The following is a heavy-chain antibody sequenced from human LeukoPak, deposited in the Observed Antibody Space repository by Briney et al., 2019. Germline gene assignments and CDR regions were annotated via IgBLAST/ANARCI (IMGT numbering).Heavy chain of an antibody. V-gene: IGHV4-38-2*01. Sequence: SENLSLTCSVSGYSFTSGHYWGWIRQPPGKGLEWIANIYHTGSAHYNPSLKSRVTISVDTSKNQFSLKLSSVTAADTAVYYCARYCTSTTCILRGFDYWGQGTLVTVSS. CDR3: ARYCTSTTCILRGFDY. CDR2: IYHTGSA. D-gene: IGHD2-2*01. J-gene: IGHJ4*02. CDR1: GYSFTSGHY.